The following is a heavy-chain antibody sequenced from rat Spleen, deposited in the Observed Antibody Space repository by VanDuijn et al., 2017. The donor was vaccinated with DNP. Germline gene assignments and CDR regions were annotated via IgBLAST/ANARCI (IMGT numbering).Heavy chain of an antibody. V-gene: IGHV5-58*01. CDR1: GFTFSSYW. CDR2: INTNSGST. J-gene: IGHJ2*01. Sequence: EVQLVETGGGLVQPGRSLKLSCVVSGFTFSSYWMYWIRQAPGKGLEWVASINTNSGSTYYPDSVKGRFPMSRDNAENTVYLQMNSLRSEDTATYYCAALTTVDYWGQGVTVTVSS. D-gene: IGHD1-3*01. CDR3: AALTTVDY.